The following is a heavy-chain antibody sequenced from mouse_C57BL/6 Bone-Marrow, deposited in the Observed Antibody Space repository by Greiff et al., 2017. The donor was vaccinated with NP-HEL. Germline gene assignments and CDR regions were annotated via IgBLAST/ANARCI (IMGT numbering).Heavy chain of an antibody. CDR2: ISNGCGST. Sequence: EVMLVESGGGLVQPGGSLKLSCAASGFTFSDYYMYWVRQTPEKRLEWVAYISNGCGSTYYPDTVKGRFTISRDNAKNTLYLQMSRLKSEDTAMYYCARRSDGYSFAYWGQGTLVTVSA. CDR1: GFTFSDYY. J-gene: IGHJ3*01. CDR3: ARRSDGYSFAY. D-gene: IGHD2-3*01. V-gene: IGHV5-12*01.